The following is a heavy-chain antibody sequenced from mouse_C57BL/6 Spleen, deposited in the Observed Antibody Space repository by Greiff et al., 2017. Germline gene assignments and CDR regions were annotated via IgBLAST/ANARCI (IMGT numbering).Heavy chain of an antibody. J-gene: IGHJ3*01. CDR1: GYAFSSSW. CDR3: ARSLDYFAY. Sequence: QVQLQQSGPELVKPGASVKISCKASGYAFSSSWMNWVKQRPGKGLEWIGRIYPGDGDTNYNGKFKGKATLTADKSSSTAYMQLSSLTSEDSAVYFCARSLDYFAYWGQGTLVTVSA. CDR2: IYPGDGDT. D-gene: IGHD2-4*01. V-gene: IGHV1-82*01.